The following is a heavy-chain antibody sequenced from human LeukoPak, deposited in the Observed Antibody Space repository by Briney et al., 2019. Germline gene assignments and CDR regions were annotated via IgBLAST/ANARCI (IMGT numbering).Heavy chain of an antibody. V-gene: IGHV3-11*03. Sequence: GGSLRLSCVVSGIPFSDYYMNWIRQAPGKGLEWISYISSSSSYTDYADSVKGRFTISRDNAKSALYLQLNSLRLEDTAVYYCAAGTAADFWGQGTLVTVSS. CDR2: ISSSSSYT. J-gene: IGHJ4*02. CDR1: GIPFSDYY. CDR3: AAGTAADF. D-gene: IGHD6-13*01.